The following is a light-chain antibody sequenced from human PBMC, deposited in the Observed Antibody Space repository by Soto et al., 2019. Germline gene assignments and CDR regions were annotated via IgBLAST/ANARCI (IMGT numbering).Light chain of an antibody. Sequence: QSVLTQPASVSGSPGQSITISCTGTSRDIGSYNVVSWYQHYPGKAPKLMIYEGSKRPSGVSNRFSASKSGNTASLTISGLQAEDEADYYCCSYAGSTWVFGGGTKLNRP. CDR1: SRDIGSYNV. V-gene: IGLV2-23*01. CDR3: CSYAGSTWV. J-gene: IGLJ3*02. CDR2: EGS.